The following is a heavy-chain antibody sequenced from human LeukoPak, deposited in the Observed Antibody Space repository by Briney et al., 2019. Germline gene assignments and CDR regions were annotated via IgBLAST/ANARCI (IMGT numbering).Heavy chain of an antibody. V-gene: IGHV3-74*01. CDR3: ARRYCSGGSCYFDY. Sequence: GGSLRLSCAASGFTFSNYLVHWVRQAPGKGLVWVSRINPDGSTINYADSVKGRFTISRDNAKNTLYLQMNSLRAEDTAVYYCARRYCSGGSCYFDYWGQGTLVTVSS. D-gene: IGHD2-15*01. J-gene: IGHJ4*02. CDR2: INPDGSTI. CDR1: GFTFSNYL.